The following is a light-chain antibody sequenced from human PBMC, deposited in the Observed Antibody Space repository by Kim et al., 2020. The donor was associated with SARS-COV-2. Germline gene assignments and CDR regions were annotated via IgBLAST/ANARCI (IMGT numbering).Light chain of an antibody. V-gene: IGKV1-5*03. CDR1: QGIGFW. J-gene: IGKJ3*01. CDR2: AAS. CDR3: QQYNTDSRT. Sequence: ACVGDRINITCRASQGIGFWLAWYQQKPKMAPKLLIYAASNLHTGVPSRFSGRGSGTEFTLTIDSLQPDDFATYYCQQYNTDSRTFGPGTKVDIK.